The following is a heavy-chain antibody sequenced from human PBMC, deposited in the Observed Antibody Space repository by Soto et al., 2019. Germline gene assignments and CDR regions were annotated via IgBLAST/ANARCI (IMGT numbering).Heavy chain of an antibody. J-gene: IGHJ5*02. CDR1: GVSFSGYY. CDR3: ARGEGNTAMVRHCFDP. Sequence: PSETLSLTCAVYGVSFSGYYWSWIRQPPGKGLEWIGEINHSGSTNYNPSLKSRVTISVDTSKNQFSLKLNSVTAADTAVYYCARGEGNTAMVRHCFDPWGQGTLVTVSS. D-gene: IGHD5-18*01. V-gene: IGHV4-34*01. CDR2: INHSGST.